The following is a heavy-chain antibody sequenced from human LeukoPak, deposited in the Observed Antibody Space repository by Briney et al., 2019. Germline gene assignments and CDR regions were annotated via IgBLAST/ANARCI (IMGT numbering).Heavy chain of an antibody. J-gene: IGHJ4*02. CDR1: GGSFSGYY. CDR3: ARHARGTGYFDY. CDR2: INHSGST. V-gene: IGHV4-34*01. Sequence: SETPSLTCAVYGGSFSGYYWSWIRQPPGKGLEWIGEINHSGSTNYNPSLKSRVTISVDTSKNQFSLNLSSVTAADTAVYYCARHARGTGYFDYWGQGTLVTVSS. D-gene: IGHD3/OR15-3a*01.